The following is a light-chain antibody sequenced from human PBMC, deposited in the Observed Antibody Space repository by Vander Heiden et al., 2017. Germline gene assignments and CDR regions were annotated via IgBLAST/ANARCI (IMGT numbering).Light chain of an antibody. J-gene: IGLJ1*01. CDR3: SSYTSSSTYV. V-gene: IGLV2-14*01. CDR1: SSDVGGYNY. CDR2: DVS. Sequence: YALSLPASVCGSTGPSLPISCSGASSDVGGYNYVSWYQRQPGKAPKLMIYDVSNRPSGVSNRFSDSKSGNTASLTISGLQAEDEADYYCSSYTSSSTYVFGTGTKVTVL.